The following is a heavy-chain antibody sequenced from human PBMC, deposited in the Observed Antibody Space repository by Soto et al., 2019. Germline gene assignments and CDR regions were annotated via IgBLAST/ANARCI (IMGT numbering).Heavy chain of an antibody. CDR3: ARHALTTARKKFWLDP. CDR2: ISSSGSTI. J-gene: IGHJ5*02. CDR1: GFTFSDYY. Sequence: GGSLRLSCAASGFTFSDYYMSWIRQAPGKGLEWVSYISSSGSTIYYADSVKGRFTISRDNAKNSLYLQMNSLRAEDTAVYYCARHALTTARKKFWLDPWGQGTLVTASS. D-gene: IGHD4-4*01. V-gene: IGHV3-11*01.